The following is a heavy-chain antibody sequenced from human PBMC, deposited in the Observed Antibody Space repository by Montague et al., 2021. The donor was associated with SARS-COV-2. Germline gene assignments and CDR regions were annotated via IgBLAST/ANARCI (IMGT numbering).Heavy chain of an antibody. CDR1: GFTFGDYA. J-gene: IGHJ5*02. V-gene: IGHV3-9*01. CDR2: ISWNSGSI. CDR3: AKDSYYDFWSGYSPGENWFDP. Sequence: SLRLSCAASGFTFGDYAMHRVRQAPGKGLEWVSGISWNSGSIGYADSVKGRFTISRDNAKNSLYLQMISLRAEDTALYCCAKDSYYDFWSGYSPGENWFDPWGQGTLVTVSS. D-gene: IGHD3-3*01.